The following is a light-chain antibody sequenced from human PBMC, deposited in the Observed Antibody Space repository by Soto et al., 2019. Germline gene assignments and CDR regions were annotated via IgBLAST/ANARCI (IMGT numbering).Light chain of an antibody. V-gene: IGKV2-30*02. CDR2: KVS. Sequence: DIVMTQSPLSLPVTLGQPAAISCRSSQSLVHSDGNTYLNWLQQRPGQPPRRLIYKVSNRDSGVPDRFSGSGSGTEFTLTISRVEAEDMGVSYCVQGTHWPRAFGQGTKVDIK. J-gene: IGKJ1*01. CDR3: VQGTHWPRA. CDR1: QSLVHSDGNTY.